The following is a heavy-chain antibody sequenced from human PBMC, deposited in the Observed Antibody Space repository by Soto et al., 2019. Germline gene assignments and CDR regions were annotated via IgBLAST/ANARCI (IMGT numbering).Heavy chain of an antibody. J-gene: IGHJ3*02. CDR2: IYYSGST. D-gene: IGHD2-15*01. CDR3: ARGADIVVVVAATPIPDAFDI. Sequence: SETLSLTCTVSGGSISSYYWIWIRQPPGKGLEWIGYIYYSGSTNYNPSLKSRVTISVDTSKNQFSLKLSSVTAADTAVYYCARGADIVVVVAATPIPDAFDIWGQGTMVTVSS. V-gene: IGHV4-59*01. CDR1: GGSISSYY.